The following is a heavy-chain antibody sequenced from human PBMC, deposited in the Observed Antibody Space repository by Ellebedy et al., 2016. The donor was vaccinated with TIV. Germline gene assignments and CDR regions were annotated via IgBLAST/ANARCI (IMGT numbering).Heavy chain of an antibody. V-gene: IGHV3-30*14. CDR1: GFTFSNYY. CDR2: ISYDGSNK. J-gene: IGHJ3*02. Sequence: GGSLRLSXAASGFTFSNYYMHWVRQAPGKGLEWVAVISYDGSNKYYADSVKGRFTISRDNSKNTLYLQMSSLRAEDTAVYYCVSDAFDIWGQGTMVTVSS. CDR3: VSDAFDI.